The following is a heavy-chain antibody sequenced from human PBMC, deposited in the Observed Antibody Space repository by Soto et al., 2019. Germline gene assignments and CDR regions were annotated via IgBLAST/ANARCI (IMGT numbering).Heavy chain of an antibody. Sequence: PSETLSLTCTVSGGSISSGGYYWSWIRQHPGKGLEWIGYIYYSGSTYYNPSLKSRVTISVDTSKNQFSLKLSSVTAADTAVYYCARAGGRLELPYWFDPWGQGTLVTVSS. CDR1: GGSISSGGYY. J-gene: IGHJ5*02. V-gene: IGHV4-31*03. CDR3: ARAGGRLELPYWFDP. D-gene: IGHD1-7*01. CDR2: IYYSGST.